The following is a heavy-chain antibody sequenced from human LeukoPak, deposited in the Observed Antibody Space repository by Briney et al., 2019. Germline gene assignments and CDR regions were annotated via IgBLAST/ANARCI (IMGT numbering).Heavy chain of an antibody. CDR3: AKALSITSFAVVIDPEFDY. J-gene: IGHJ4*02. V-gene: IGHV3-23*01. D-gene: IGHD3-3*01. CDR1: GFTFTSYA. CDR2: ISGSGGNT. Sequence: GGSLRLSCAASGFTFTSYAMSWVRQAPGKGLEWVSAISGSGGNTYYADSEKVQFRIYINNSTTTLYLQMKRLRAEDTAVYYCAKALSITSFAVVIDPEFDYWGQGTLVTVSS.